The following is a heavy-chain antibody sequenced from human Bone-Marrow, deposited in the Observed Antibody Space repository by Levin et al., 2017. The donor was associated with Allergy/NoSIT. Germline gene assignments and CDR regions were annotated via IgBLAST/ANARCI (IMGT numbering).Heavy chain of an antibody. CDR2: IYYSGST. CDR3: ASLPITYDSSGYPKAFDI. D-gene: IGHD3-22*01. V-gene: IGHV4-39*01. CDR1: GGSISSSSYY. Sequence: PSETLSLTCTVSGGSISSSSYYWGWIRQPPGKGLEWIGSIYYSGSTYYNPSLKSRVTISVDTSKNQFSLKLSSVTAADTAVYYCASLPITYDSSGYPKAFDIWGQGTMVTVSS. J-gene: IGHJ3*02.